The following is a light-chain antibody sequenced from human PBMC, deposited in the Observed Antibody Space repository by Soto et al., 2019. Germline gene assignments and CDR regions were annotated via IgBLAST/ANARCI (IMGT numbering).Light chain of an antibody. V-gene: IGKV3-15*01. CDR1: QSVSSN. Sequence: EIVMTQSPATLSVSPGERATLSCRASQSVSSNLAWYQQKPGQAPRLLIYGASTRATGIPARFSGSGSGTEFTLTISSLRSEDVAVYYCPQYNNWPPPLTCGGGTKVEIK. CDR2: GAS. J-gene: IGKJ4*02. CDR3: PQYNNWPPPLT.